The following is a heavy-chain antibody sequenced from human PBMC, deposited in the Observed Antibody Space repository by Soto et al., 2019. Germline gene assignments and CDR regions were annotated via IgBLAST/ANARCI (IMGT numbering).Heavy chain of an antibody. J-gene: IGHJ4*02. CDR3: ARKESVRGVSFDS. CDR2: ISSSSSTI. Sequence: EVQLVESGGGLVQPGGSLRLSCAASGFTFSSYSMNWVRQAPGKGLEWVSYISSSSSTIYYAASVKGRFTNSRYNANNSLYLQMSRLRAEDTAVYYCARKESVRGVSFDSWRQGTLVTVSS. D-gene: IGHD3-10*02. CDR1: GFTFSSYS. V-gene: IGHV3-48*01.